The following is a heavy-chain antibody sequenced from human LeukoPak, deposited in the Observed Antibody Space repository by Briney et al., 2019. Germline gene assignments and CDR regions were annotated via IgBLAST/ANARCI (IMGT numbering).Heavy chain of an antibody. J-gene: IGHJ5*02. V-gene: IGHV4-39*07. CDR1: GGSISSSSYY. D-gene: IGHD6-13*01. Sequence: SETLSLTCTVSGGSISSSSYYWGWIRQPPGKGLEWIGSIYYSGSTYYNPSLKSRVTISVDTSKNQFSLKLSSVTAADTAVYYCARTPSIAAAGKRTGWFDPWGQGTLVTVSS. CDR3: ARTPSIAAAGKRTGWFDP. CDR2: IYYSGST.